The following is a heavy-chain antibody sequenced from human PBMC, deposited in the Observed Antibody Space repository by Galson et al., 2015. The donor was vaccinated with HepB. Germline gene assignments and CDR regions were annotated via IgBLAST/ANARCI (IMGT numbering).Heavy chain of an antibody. J-gene: IGHJ4*02. V-gene: IGHV3-23*01. D-gene: IGHD2-15*01. Sequence: SLRLSCAASGFTFISYAMSWVRQAPGKELEWVSAISGSGGSTYYADSVKGRFTISRDNSKNTLYLQMNSLRAEDTAVYYCANSGECSGGSCDDKGYFDYWGQGTLVTVSS. CDR3: ANSGECSGGSCDDKGYFDY. CDR1: GFTFISYA. CDR2: ISGSGGST.